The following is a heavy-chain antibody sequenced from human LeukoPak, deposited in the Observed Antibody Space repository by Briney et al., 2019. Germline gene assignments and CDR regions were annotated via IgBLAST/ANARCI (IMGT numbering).Heavy chain of an antibody. CDR3: ARDKEKNIVVVVAALDY. V-gene: IGHV1-46*01. J-gene: IGHJ4*02. CDR1: GYTFTRYY. CDR2: INSSGGGT. Sequence: ASVKVSCKASGYTFTRYYMHWVRQAPGQGLEWMGIINSSGGGTSYAQKFQGRVTMTRDMSTSTVYMELSSLRSEDTAVYYCARDKEKNIVVVVAALDYWGQGTLVTVSS. D-gene: IGHD2-15*01.